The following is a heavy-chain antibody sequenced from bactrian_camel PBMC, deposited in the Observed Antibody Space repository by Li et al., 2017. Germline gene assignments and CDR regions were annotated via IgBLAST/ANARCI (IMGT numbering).Heavy chain of an antibody. J-gene: IGHJ4*01. Sequence: QLVESGGGLVQPGGSLRLSCAASGFTFSSYWMYWVRQDPGKGLEWVSTITLGRAGGTAYYADSVKGRFTVSRDNAKNTVYLQMLSLKSEDTALYYCAAGPWYTDEYKYWGQGTQVTVS. CDR1: GFTFSSYW. D-gene: IGHD6*01. CDR2: ITLGRAGGTA. CDR3: AAGPWYTDEYKY. V-gene: IGHV3S1*01.